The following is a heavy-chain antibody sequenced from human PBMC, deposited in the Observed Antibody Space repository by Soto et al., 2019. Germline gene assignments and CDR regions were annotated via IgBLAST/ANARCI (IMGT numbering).Heavy chain of an antibody. Sequence: SVKVSCKASGGTFSSYAISWVRQAPGQGLEWMGGIIPIFGTANYAQKFQGRVTITADESTSTAYMELSSLRSEDTAVYYCARKNGLIAAAGLDYWGQGTLVTVSS. CDR2: IIPIFGTA. CDR1: GGTFSSYA. CDR3: ARKNGLIAAAGLDY. J-gene: IGHJ4*02. D-gene: IGHD6-13*01. V-gene: IGHV1-69*13.